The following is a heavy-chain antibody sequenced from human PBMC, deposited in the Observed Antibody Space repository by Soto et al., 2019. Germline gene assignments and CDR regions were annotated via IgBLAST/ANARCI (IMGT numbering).Heavy chain of an antibody. CDR1: GFTFNAYA. D-gene: IGHD1-26*01. Sequence: GESLRLSCTASGFTFNAYAMSWVRQTPGKGLEWVSSISDNGYTTYYANSVKGRLTMSSNNSRNTLYLQMNSLSAEDTALYYCAKGPLSALLDVWGQGTTVTVSS. CDR3: AKGPLSALLDV. V-gene: IGHV3-23*01. J-gene: IGHJ6*02. CDR2: ISDNGYTT.